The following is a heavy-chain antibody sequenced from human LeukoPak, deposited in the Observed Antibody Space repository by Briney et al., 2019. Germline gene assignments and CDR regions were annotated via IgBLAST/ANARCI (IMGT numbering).Heavy chain of an antibody. Sequence: GGSLRLSCAASGFTFSSYGMHWVRQAAGKGREWVAVISYDGSNQYYADSVKGRFTVSRDNSKNTVYLQMNSLRPEDTALYHCAKEAYDSRGYRYFDYWGQGTLVTVSS. CDR3: AKEAYDSRGYRYFDY. CDR2: ISYDGSNQ. D-gene: IGHD3-22*01. J-gene: IGHJ4*02. CDR1: GFTFSSYG. V-gene: IGHV3-30*18.